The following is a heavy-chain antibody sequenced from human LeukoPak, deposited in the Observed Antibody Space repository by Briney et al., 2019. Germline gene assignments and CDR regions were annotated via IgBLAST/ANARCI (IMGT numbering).Heavy chain of an antibody. CDR1: GGSFSGYY. CDR3: ARRTMVRGPLWYFDL. D-gene: IGHD3-10*01. CDR2: INHSGST. V-gene: IGHV4-34*01. Sequence: PSETLSPTCAVYGGSFSGYYWSWIRQPPGKRLEWIGEINHSGSTNYNPSLKSRVTISVDTSKNQFSLKLSSVTAADTAVYYCARRTMVRGPLWYFDLWGRGTLVTVSS. J-gene: IGHJ2*01.